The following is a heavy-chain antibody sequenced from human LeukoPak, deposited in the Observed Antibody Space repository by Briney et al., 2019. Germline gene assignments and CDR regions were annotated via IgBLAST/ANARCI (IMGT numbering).Heavy chain of an antibody. J-gene: IGHJ4*02. CDR1: GGSISSYY. CDR2: IYTSGST. CDR3: ARDSTVTVSSDY. Sequence: SETLSLTCTVSGGSISSYYWSWIRQPAGKGLEWIGRIYTSGSTNYNPSLKSRVTISVDTSKNQFSLKLSSVTAADTAVYYCARDSTVTVSSDYWGQGTLVTVSS. D-gene: IGHD4-17*01. V-gene: IGHV4-4*07.